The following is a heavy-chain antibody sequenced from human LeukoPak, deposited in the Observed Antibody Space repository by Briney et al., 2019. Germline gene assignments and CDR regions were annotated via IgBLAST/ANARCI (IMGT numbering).Heavy chain of an antibody. CDR1: GYPFTSYA. Sequence: ASVKVSCKASGYPFTSYAMNGVRQAPGQGLEWMGWINTNTGNPTYAQGFTGRFVFSLDTSVSTAYLQISSLKAEDTAVYYCARANCWPLISPGFDPWGQGPLVTVSS. V-gene: IGHV7-4-1*02. CDR2: INTNTGNP. D-gene: IGHD2-21*02. CDR3: ARANCWPLISPGFDP. J-gene: IGHJ5*02.